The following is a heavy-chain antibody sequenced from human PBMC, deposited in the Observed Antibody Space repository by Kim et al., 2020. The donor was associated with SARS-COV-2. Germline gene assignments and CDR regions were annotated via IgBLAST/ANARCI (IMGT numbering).Heavy chain of an antibody. D-gene: IGHD6-13*01. V-gene: IGHV3-23*01. CDR2: T. Sequence: TYDADSVKGQFTISRDNAKHTLYLQMNSLRAEDTAVYYCAKEGSWYSFDYWGQGTLVTVSS. CDR3: AKEGSWYSFDY. J-gene: IGHJ4*02.